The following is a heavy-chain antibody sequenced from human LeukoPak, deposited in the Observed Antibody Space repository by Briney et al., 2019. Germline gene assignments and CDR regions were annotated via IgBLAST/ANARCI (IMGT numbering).Heavy chain of an antibody. CDR1: GVSISSSSYY. J-gene: IGHJ4*02. Sequence: SETLSLTCTVSGVSISSSSYYWGWIRQPPGKGLEWIGSIYYSGSTYYNPSLKSRVTISVDTSKNQFSLKLSSVTAADTAVYYCARRSYYDSSGIFDYWGQGTLVTVSS. CDR2: IYYSGST. V-gene: IGHV4-39*01. D-gene: IGHD3-22*01. CDR3: ARRSYYDSSGIFDY.